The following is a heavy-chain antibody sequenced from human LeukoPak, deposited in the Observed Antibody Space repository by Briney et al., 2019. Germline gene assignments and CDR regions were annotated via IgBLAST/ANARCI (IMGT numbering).Heavy chain of an antibody. CDR3: AGDRLRFLEWSGYGMDV. Sequence: GGSLRLSCAASGFTFSSYGMHWVRQAPGKGLEWVAVIWYDGSNKYYADSVKGRFTISRDNSKNTLHLQMNSLRAEDTAVYYCAGDRLRFLEWSGYGMDVWGQGTTVTVSS. V-gene: IGHV3-33*01. CDR1: GFTFSSYG. CDR2: IWYDGSNK. D-gene: IGHD3-3*01. J-gene: IGHJ6*02.